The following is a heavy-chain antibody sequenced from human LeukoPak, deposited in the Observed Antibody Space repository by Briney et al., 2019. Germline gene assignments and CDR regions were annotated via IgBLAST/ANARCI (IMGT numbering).Heavy chain of an antibody. Sequence: GGSLRLSCAASGFTFSSYSMNWVRQAPGKGLEWVASVSPSSSYIYYADSVKGRFTISRDNAKNSLYLQMHSLRAEDTAVYYCARPPGTYSTGYWGQGTLVTVSS. V-gene: IGHV3-21*01. CDR2: VSPSSSYI. D-gene: IGHD6-25*01. CDR3: ARPPGTYSTGY. CDR1: GFTFSSYS. J-gene: IGHJ4*02.